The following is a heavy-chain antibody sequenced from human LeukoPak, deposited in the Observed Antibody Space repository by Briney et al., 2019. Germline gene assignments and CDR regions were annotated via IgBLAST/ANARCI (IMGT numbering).Heavy chain of an antibody. V-gene: IGHV4-38-2*02. Sequence: PSETLSLTCTVSGYSISSGYYWGWIRQPPGKGLEWIGSIYHSGSTNYNPSLKSRVTISVDTSKNQFSLKLSSVTAADTAVYYCARHWGYYGSGSYYFDYWGQGTLVTVSS. CDR3: ARHWGYYGSGSYYFDY. J-gene: IGHJ4*02. CDR2: IYHSGST. D-gene: IGHD3-10*01. CDR1: GYSISSGYY.